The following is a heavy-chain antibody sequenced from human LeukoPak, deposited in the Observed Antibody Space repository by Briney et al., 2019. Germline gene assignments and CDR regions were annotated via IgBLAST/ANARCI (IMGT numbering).Heavy chain of an antibody. Sequence: GGSLRLSCAASDFSFSDSPMHWVRQASGKGLEWVGRVRDRANSYATGYAESVEGRFTISRDDSENTAYLQMNSLIIEDTAVYYCTRQRPQTGTFDYWGQGVLVTVSS. CDR2: VRDRANSYAT. V-gene: IGHV3-73*01. CDR1: DFSFSDSP. CDR3: TRQRPQTGTFDY. D-gene: IGHD3-9*01. J-gene: IGHJ4*02.